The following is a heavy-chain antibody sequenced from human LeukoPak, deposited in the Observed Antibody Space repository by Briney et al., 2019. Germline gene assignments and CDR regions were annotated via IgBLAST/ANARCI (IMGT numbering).Heavy chain of an antibody. D-gene: IGHD4-17*01. Sequence: KTSETLSLTCTVSGGSISSYYWSWIRQPPGKGLEWIGYIYYSGSTNYNPSLKSRVTISVDTSKNQFSLKLSSVTAADTAVYYCARVGNDYGDIFDYWGQGALVTVSS. CDR3: ARVGNDYGDIFDY. CDR2: IYYSGST. CDR1: GGSISSYY. J-gene: IGHJ4*02. V-gene: IGHV4-59*01.